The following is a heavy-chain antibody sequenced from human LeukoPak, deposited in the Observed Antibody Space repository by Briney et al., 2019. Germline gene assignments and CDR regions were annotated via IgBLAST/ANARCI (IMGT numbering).Heavy chain of an antibody. J-gene: IGHJ2*01. V-gene: IGHV3-23*01. Sequence: GGSLRLSCAASGFSFSSYAMSWVRQAPGKGLEWVSVIGGGPGNTYYTDSVKGRFTISRDNSKSTLYLHLNSLRAEDTAVYYCARGKGPTANWYFDVWGRGTLVTVSS. CDR1: GFSFSSYA. D-gene: IGHD2-21*02. CDR3: ARGKGPTANWYFDV. CDR2: IGGGPGNT.